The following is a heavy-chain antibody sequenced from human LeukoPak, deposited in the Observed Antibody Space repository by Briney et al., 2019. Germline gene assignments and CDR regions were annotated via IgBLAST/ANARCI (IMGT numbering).Heavy chain of an antibody. CDR3: ARDPAGLDAFDI. CDR2: IYSGGST. V-gene: IGHV3-66*01. CDR1: GFTVSSNY. J-gene: IGHJ3*02. D-gene: IGHD6-13*01. Sequence: GGSLRLSCAASGFTVSSNYMSWVRQAPGKGLEWVSVIYSGGSTYYADSVKGRFTISRDNSKNTLYLQMSSLRAEDTAVYYCARDPAGLDAFDIWGQGTMVTVSS.